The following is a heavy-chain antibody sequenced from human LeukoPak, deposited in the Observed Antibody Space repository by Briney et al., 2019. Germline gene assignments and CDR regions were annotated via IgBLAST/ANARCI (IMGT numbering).Heavy chain of an antibody. Sequence: KASETLSLTCTVCGGSISIYYWSWIRQPPGKGLEWIGYIYYSGSTNYNPSLKSRVTISVDTSKNQFSLKLSSVTAADTAVYYCARELVYYYDSSGYYPLHYFDYWGQGTLVTVSS. CDR3: ARELVYYYDSSGYYPLHYFDY. CDR1: GGSISIYY. CDR2: IYYSGST. V-gene: IGHV4-59*01. J-gene: IGHJ4*02. D-gene: IGHD3-22*01.